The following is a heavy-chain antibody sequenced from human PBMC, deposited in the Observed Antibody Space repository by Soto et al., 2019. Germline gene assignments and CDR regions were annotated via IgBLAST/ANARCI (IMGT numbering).Heavy chain of an antibody. Sequence: QVQLVQSGAAVKKPGASMRVSCKVFGHTLAEMSIHWVRQAPGKGLVWMGGFDPEENEMIYAKNCLGRVTMTEDTSTDTAYMDLRNLRSEDTAVYYCWTTVLVPAAIMPDRFDSWGQGTLVTVSS. CDR2: FDPEENEM. CDR3: WTTVLVPAAIMPDRFDS. J-gene: IGHJ4*02. CDR1: GHTLAEMS. D-gene: IGHD2-2*01. V-gene: IGHV1-24*01.